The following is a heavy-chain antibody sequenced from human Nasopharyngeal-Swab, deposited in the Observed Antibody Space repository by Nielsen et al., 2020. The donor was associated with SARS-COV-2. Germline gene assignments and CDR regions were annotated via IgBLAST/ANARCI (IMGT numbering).Heavy chain of an antibody. CDR1: GFTLNKYN. V-gene: IGHV3-21*01. D-gene: IGHD3-3*01. J-gene: IGHJ6*02. Sequence: GESLKISCAASGFTLNKYNFNWVRQAPGKGLEWVSSISSSSSYIYYADSVKGRFTISRDNAKNSFSLQMNSLRAEDTAVYYCARDELDYDFWSAYFMDVWGQGTTVTVSS. CDR3: ARDELDYDFWSAYFMDV. CDR2: ISSSSSYI.